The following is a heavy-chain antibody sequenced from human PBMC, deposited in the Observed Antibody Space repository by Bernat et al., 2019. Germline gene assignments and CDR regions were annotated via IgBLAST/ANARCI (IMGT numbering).Heavy chain of an antibody. CDR3: AKVYSGSYYGYFDY. D-gene: IGHD1-26*01. CDR2: ISGSGGST. Sequence: VQLVESGGGVVQPGRSLRLSCAASGFTFSSYAMSWVRQAPGKGLELVSSISGSGGSTYYADSVKGRFTISRDNSKNTLYLQMNSLRAEDTAVYYCAKVYSGSYYGYFDYWSQGTLVTVSS. J-gene: IGHJ4*02. CDR1: GFTFSSYA. V-gene: IGHV3-23*04.